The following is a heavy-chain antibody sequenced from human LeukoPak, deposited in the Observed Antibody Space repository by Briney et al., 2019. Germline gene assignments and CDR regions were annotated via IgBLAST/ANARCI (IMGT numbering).Heavy chain of an antibody. J-gene: IGHJ3*02. CDR2: IYTSGST. CDR1: GGSISSYY. CDR3: ARVYSSPSGRDVFDI. V-gene: IGHV4-4*07. Sequence: SETLSLTCTVSGGSISSYYWSWIRQPAGKELEWIGRIYTSGSTNYSPSLKSRVTMSVDTSKNHFSLKLTSVTPADTAVYYCARVYSSPSGRDVFDIWAKGTMVTVS. D-gene: IGHD6-6*01.